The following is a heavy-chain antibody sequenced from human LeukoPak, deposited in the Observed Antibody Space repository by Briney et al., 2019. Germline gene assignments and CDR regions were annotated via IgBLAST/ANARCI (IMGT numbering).Heavy chain of an antibody. V-gene: IGHV5-51*01. CDR3: ARHRGSQWPVDY. J-gene: IGHJ4*02. CDR1: GYSFTTYW. CDR2: IYPGDSDT. D-gene: IGHD6-19*01. Sequence: PGESLQISCQGSGYSFTTYWIGWVRQMPGKGLEWMGIIYPGDSDTRYSPSFQGQVTISADKSISTAYLQWSSLQASDTAMYYCARHRGSQWPVDYWGQGTLVTVSS.